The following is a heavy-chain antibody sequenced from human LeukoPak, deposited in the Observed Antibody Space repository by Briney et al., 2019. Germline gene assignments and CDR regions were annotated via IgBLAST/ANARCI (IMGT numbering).Heavy chain of an antibody. CDR1: GFTVSSNY. Sequence: PGGSLRLSCAASGFTVSSNYMSRVRQAPGKGLEWVSVIYSGGSTYYADSVKGRFTISRDNSKNTLYLQMNSLRAEDTAVYYCARAVSVSGGDGYWGQGTLVTVSS. V-gene: IGHV3-53*01. CDR3: ARAVSVSGGDGY. D-gene: IGHD2-21*02. J-gene: IGHJ4*02. CDR2: IYSGGST.